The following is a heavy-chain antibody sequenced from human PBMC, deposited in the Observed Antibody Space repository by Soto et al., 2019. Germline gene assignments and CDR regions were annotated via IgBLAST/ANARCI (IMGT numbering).Heavy chain of an antibody. CDR3: DRWGLIVATIGNYYFDY. D-gene: IGHD5-12*01. CDR1: GYTFTSYY. Sequence: QVQLVQSGAEVKKPGASVKASCRASGYTFTSYYMHWVRQAPGQGLEWMGIINPSGGSTSYAQKFQGRVTMTRDTSTSTVYMELSSLRSEDTAVYYCDRWGLIVATIGNYYFDYWGQGTLVTVSS. V-gene: IGHV1-46*03. J-gene: IGHJ4*02. CDR2: INPSGGST.